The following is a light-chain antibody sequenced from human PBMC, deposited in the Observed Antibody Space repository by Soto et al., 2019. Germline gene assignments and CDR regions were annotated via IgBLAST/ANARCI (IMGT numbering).Light chain of an antibody. CDR2: DVS. V-gene: IGLV2-11*01. J-gene: IGLJ1*01. CDR1: SSDVGGYNY. Sequence: QSALTQPRSVSGSPGQSVTSSCTGTSSDVGGYNYVSWYQQHPGKAPKLMIYDVSKRPSGVPDRFSGSKTGNTASLTISGLKAEDEADDYCCSYAGSYVFGTGTKLTV. CDR3: CSYAGSYV.